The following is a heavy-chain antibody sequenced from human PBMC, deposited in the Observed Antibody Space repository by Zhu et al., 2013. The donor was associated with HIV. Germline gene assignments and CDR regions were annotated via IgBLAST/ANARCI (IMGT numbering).Heavy chain of an antibody. V-gene: IGHV1-2*02. D-gene: IGHD3-16*01. J-gene: IGHJ4*02. Sequence: QVQLVQSGAEVQKPGASVKVSCKASGYTFTGYYIYWVRQAPGQGLEWMGWINPNRGGTNYAQKFQGRVTMTRDTSINTAYMDLSRLGSDDTAVYYCARGEGPLAYDYIWGPFDYWGQGTLVTVSS. CDR3: ARGEGPLAYDYIWGPFDY. CDR2: INPNRGGT. CDR1: GYTFTGYY.